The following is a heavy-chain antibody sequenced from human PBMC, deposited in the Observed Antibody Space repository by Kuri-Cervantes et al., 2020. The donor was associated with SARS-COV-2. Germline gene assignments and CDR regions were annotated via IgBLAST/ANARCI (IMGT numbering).Heavy chain of an antibody. J-gene: IGHJ4*02. D-gene: IGHD5-24*01. V-gene: IGHV3-21*04. CDR2: ISSSSSYI. Sequence: GSLRLSCAASGFTFSSYAMNWVRQAPGKGLEWVSSISSSSSYIYYADSVKGRFTISRDNAKNSLYLQMNSLRAEDTAVYYCGKVSWLQLWRRYSDSWGQGALVTVSS. CDR3: GKVSWLQLWRRYSDS. CDR1: GFTFSSYA.